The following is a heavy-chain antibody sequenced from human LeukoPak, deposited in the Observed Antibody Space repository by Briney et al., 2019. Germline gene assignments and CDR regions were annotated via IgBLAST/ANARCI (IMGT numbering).Heavy chain of an antibody. D-gene: IGHD3-22*01. CDR1: GGSISSYY. Sequence: PSETLSLTCTVSGGSISSYYWSWIRQPPGKGLEWIGYIYYSGSTNYNPSLKSRVTISVDTSKNQFSLKLSSVTAADTAVYYCARNRGDSSGDWFDPWGQGTLVTVPS. V-gene: IGHV4-59*01. J-gene: IGHJ5*02. CDR2: IYYSGST. CDR3: ARNRGDSSGDWFDP.